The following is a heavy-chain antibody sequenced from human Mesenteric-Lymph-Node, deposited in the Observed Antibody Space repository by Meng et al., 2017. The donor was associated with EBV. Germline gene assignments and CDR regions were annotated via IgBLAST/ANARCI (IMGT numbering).Heavy chain of an antibody. V-gene: IGHV4-4*02. CDR3: VRGGDWRFDP. J-gene: IGHJ5*02. CDR2: VHHWKGT. CDR1: GVSISTDKW. D-gene: IGHD2-21*02. Sequence: QVQLQESGPGLVXPXXXXXLACVVSGVSISTDKWWSWVRQSPGKGLEWIGEVHHWKGTNLNPSLKSRVLISVDKSKNQFFLNVNSVTAADTAVYYCVRGGDWRFDPWGQGTLVTVSS.